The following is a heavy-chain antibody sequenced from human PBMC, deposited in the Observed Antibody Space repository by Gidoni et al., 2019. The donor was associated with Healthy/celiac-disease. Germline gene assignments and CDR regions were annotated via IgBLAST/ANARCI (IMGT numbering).Heavy chain of an antibody. CDR3: ARDRGQRWPEAFDI. CDR2: INWNGGST. D-gene: IGHD2-15*01. J-gene: IGHJ3*02. Sequence: EVQLVESGGGVVRPGGSLRLSCAASGFTFDDYGMSWVRQAPGKGLEWVSGINWNGGSTGYADFVKGRFTIARDNAKNSLYLQMNMLRAEDTALYHCARDRGQRWPEAFDIWGQGTMVTVSS. CDR1: GFTFDDYG. V-gene: IGHV3-20*01.